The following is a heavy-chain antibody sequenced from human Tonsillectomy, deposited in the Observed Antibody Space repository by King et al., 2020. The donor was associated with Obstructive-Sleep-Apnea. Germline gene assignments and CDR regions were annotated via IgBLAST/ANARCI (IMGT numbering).Heavy chain of an antibody. D-gene: IGHD3-22*01. J-gene: IGHJ4*02. CDR1: GYTFTSYG. CDR2: ISAYNGNK. CDR3: ARGDSSGYYRYYFDY. Sequence: QLVQSGAEVKKPGASVKVSCKASGYTFTSYGISWVRQAPGQGLEWMGWISAYNGNKNYAHKLKGRVTMTTDTSTSTAYMELRSLRSDDTAVYYCARGDSSGYYRYYFDYWGQGTLVTVSS. V-gene: IGHV1-18*04.